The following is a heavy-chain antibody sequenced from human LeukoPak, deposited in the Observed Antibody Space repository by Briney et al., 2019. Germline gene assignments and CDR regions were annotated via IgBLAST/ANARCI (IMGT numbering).Heavy chain of an antibody. CDR2: INEDGSDK. D-gene: IGHD1/OR15-1a*01. V-gene: IGHV3-7*01. CDR3: ARLRNNAFDI. Sequence: PGGSLRLSCVASQFTFTTSWMTWVCRAPGKGLEWVAHINEDGSDKYFVDSLKGRFTISRDNAKNSLYLQMNSLRAEDTAVYYCARLRNNAFDIWGQGTMVTVSS. J-gene: IGHJ3*02. CDR1: QFTFTTSW.